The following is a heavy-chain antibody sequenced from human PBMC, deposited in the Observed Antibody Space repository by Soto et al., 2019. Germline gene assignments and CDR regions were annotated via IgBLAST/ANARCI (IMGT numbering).Heavy chain of an antibody. CDR1: GFTFSSYS. V-gene: IGHV3-21*01. J-gene: IGHJ6*02. Sequence: GSLRLSCAASGFTFSSYSMNWVRQAPGKGLEWVSSISSSSSYIYYADSVKGRFTISRDNAKNSLYLQMNSLRAEDTAVYYCARDTEYCSSTSCYDYYYYYGMDVWGQGTTVTVSS. D-gene: IGHD2-2*01. CDR2: ISSSSSYI. CDR3: ARDTEYCSSTSCYDYYYYYGMDV.